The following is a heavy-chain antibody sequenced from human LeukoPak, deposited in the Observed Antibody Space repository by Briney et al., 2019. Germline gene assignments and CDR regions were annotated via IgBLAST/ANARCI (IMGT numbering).Heavy chain of an antibody. J-gene: IGHJ4*02. V-gene: IGHV3-48*04. Sequence: GGSLRLSCAASGFTFSSYSMNWVRQAPGKGLEWVSYISSSSSTVYYADSVKGRFTIPRDNAKNSLYLQMNSLRAEDTAVYYCARAYDYGDPRGGQGTLVTVSS. CDR1: GFTFSSYS. CDR2: ISSSSSTV. CDR3: ARAYDYGDPR. D-gene: IGHD4-17*01.